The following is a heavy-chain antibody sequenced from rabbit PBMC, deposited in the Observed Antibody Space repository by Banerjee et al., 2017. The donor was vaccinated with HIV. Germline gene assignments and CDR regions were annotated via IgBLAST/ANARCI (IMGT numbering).Heavy chain of an antibody. J-gene: IGHJ4*01. CDR2: IYTGSSGST. Sequence: QSLEESGGDLVKPGASLTLTCTASGFSFSSSYWICWVRQAPGKGLEWIGCIYTGSSGSTYYASWAKGRFTISKTSSTTVTLQMTGLTAADTATYFCARDIYDLNSGNLWGPGTLVTVS. CDR1: GFSFSSSYW. CDR3: ARDIYDLNSGNL. D-gene: IGHD1-1*01. V-gene: IGHV1S40*01.